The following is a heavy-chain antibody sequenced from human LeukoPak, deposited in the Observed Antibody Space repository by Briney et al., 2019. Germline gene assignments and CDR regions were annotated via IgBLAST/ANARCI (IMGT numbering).Heavy chain of an antibody. J-gene: IGHJ4*02. Sequence: SETLSLTGTVSGGSISSYYWSWIRQPPGKGLEWIGYISHSGSTNYNPSLKSRVTISVDTSKNQFSLKLSSVTAADTAVYYCARMPPVGGSYVYWGQGTLVTVSS. V-gene: IGHV4-59*01. D-gene: IGHD1-26*01. CDR2: ISHSGST. CDR1: GGSISSYY. CDR3: ARMPPVGGSYVY.